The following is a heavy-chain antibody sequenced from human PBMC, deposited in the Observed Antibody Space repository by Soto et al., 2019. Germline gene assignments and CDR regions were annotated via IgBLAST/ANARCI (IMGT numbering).Heavy chain of an antibody. D-gene: IGHD6-13*01. CDR1: GFTFSSYA. J-gene: IGHJ5*02. CDR2: ISGSGGST. Sequence: PGGSLRLSCAASGFTFSSYAMSWVRQAPGKGLEWVSAISGSGGSTYYADSVKGRFTISRDNSKNTLYLQMNSLRAEDTAVYYCAKDYHSSSWTFNWFDPWGQGTLVTVSS. V-gene: IGHV3-23*01. CDR3: AKDYHSSSWTFNWFDP.